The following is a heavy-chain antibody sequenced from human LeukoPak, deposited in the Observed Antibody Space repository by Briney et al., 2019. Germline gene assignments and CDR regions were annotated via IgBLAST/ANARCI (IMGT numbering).Heavy chain of an antibody. J-gene: IGHJ4*02. D-gene: IGHD6-19*01. V-gene: IGHV3-30*03. CDR3: RSPSSGWYPSDY. CDR2: ISYDGSNK. CDR1: GFTFSSYG. Sequence: VGSLRLSCAASGFTFSSYGMHWVRQAPGKGLEWVAVISYDGSNKYYADSVKGRFTISRDNSKNTLCLQMNSLRAEDTAVYYCRSPSSGWYPSDYWGQGTLVTVSS.